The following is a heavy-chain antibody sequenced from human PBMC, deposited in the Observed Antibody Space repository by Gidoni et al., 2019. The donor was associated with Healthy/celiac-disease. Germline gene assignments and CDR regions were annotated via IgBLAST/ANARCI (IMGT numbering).Heavy chain of an antibody. Sequence: QAQLQESCPGLALPSQTLSLTFTVSVASISSGGYYWSWLRQHPGKGLDCIGYIYYSGSTYYNPSLKSRVTISVDTSKNQFSLKLSSVTAADTAVYYCANGGYSYGYNYWGQGTLVTVSS. CDR1: VASISSGGYY. CDR3: ANGGYSYGYNY. CDR2: IYYSGST. J-gene: IGHJ4*02. D-gene: IGHD5-18*01. V-gene: IGHV4-31*03.